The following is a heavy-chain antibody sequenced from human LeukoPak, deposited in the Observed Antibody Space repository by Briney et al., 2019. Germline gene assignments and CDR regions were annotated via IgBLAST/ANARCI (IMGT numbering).Heavy chain of an antibody. CDR1: GGSISSSSYY. CDR2: IYYSGST. V-gene: IGHV4-39*01. J-gene: IGHJ4*02. Sequence: SETLSLTCTVSGGSISSSSYYWGWIRQPPGKGLEWIGSIYYSGSTYYNPSLKSRVTISVDTSGNQFSLKLSSVTAADTAVYYCARQHPDYDILTGYFEFDYWGQGTLVTVSS. D-gene: IGHD3-9*01. CDR3: ARQHPDYDILTGYFEFDY.